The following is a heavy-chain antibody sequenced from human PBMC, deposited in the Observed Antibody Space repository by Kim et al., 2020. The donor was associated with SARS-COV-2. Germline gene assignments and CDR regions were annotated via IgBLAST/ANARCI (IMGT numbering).Heavy chain of an antibody. CDR1: GFTVSSNY. Sequence: GGSLRLSCAASGFTVSSNYMNWVRQAPGKGLECVSLIYSDGRTYYADSVKGRFTISRDSSKNTVFLQMNSLRAEDTAVYYCVKGLDPWGQGTLVTVSS. J-gene: IGHJ5*02. CDR3: VKGLDP. CDR2: IYSDGRT. V-gene: IGHV3-66*01.